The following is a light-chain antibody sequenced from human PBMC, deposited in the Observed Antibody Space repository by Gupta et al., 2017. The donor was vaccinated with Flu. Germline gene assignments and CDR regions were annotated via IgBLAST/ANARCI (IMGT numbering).Light chain of an antibody. J-gene: IGKJ3*01. CDR2: DTS. V-gene: IGKV3-20*01. CDR3: HQYDTAPPT. CDR1: QYRGSGN. Sequence: ATLSCRASQYRGSGNLAWFQQTPGQAPSLLMYDTSARAADIPDRFAGSGSRADFTLTIRRLEAEDTALYYCHQYDTAPPTFGPGTKVDVK.